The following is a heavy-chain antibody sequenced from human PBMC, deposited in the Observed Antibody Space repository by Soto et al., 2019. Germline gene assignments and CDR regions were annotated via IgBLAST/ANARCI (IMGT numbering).Heavy chain of an antibody. CDR1: GFSLSTSGVG. J-gene: IGHJ4*02. CDR3: AHKGPEDWPLDY. CDR2: IYWEDSK. Sequence: QITLKESGPTLVRPTQPLSLTCAFSGFSLSTSGVGVGWIRQPPGKALEWLAVIYWEDSKHYSPSLRSRLTITKDTSKNQVVLTMTNMDPMDTGTYYCAHKGPEDWPLDYWGQGTLVTVSS. D-gene: IGHD3-9*01. V-gene: IGHV2-5*02.